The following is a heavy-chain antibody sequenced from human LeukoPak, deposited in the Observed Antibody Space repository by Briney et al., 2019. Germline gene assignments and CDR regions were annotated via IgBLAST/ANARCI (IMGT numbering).Heavy chain of an antibody. Sequence: GGSLRLSCGASGFTFSGDWMHWVRQAPGKGLVWVSRINPDGSSAYYADSVKGRFSISRDNAKNTLYLQMNSLRAEDTAVYYCTRGISGNYGNFDYWGQGTLVTVSS. CDR2: INPDGSSA. D-gene: IGHD1-26*01. CDR3: TRGISGNYGNFDY. CDR1: GFTFSGDW. V-gene: IGHV3-74*01. J-gene: IGHJ4*02.